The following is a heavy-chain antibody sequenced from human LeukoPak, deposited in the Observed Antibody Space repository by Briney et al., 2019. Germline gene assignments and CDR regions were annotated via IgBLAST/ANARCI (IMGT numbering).Heavy chain of an antibody. CDR2: ISYDGSNK. Sequence: GGSLRLSCAASGFTFSSYAMHWVRQAPGKGLEWVAVISYDGSNKYYADSVKGRFTISRDNSKNTLYLQMNSLRAEDTAVYYCAKEGCYYDSSGYNYYYGMDVWGQGTTVAVSS. CDR1: GFTFSSYA. V-gene: IGHV3-30*04. D-gene: IGHD3-22*01. CDR3: AKEGCYYDSSGYNYYYGMDV. J-gene: IGHJ6*02.